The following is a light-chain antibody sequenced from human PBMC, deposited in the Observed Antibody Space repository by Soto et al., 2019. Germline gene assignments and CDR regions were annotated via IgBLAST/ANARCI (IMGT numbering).Light chain of an antibody. V-gene: IGKV1-12*01. J-gene: IGKJ4*01. Sequence: DIQMTQSPSSVSASVGDRVTITCRASQGINSWLAWYQQKPGKDPKLMIYAASSLQSGVPSRFSGSGSGTEFTLTITSLQPEYSAADYCLQANSGPFTLGGRTKVEIK. CDR2: AAS. CDR1: QGINSW. CDR3: LQANSGPFT.